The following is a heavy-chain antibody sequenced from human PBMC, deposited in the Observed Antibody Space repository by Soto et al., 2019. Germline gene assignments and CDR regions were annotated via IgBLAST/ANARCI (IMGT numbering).Heavy chain of an antibody. Sequence: SETLSLTCTVSGGSISGNYWTWIRQPPGKGLEWIGYMYYTGSTSYNPSLKSRVTISLDASMNQFSLRLSSVTAADTAVYYCAKLMDGDHGGNAVDYWGQGTLVTVSS. CDR2: MYYTGST. CDR1: GGSISGNY. D-gene: IGHD4-17*01. CDR3: AKLMDGDHGGNAVDY. J-gene: IGHJ4*02. V-gene: IGHV4-59*01.